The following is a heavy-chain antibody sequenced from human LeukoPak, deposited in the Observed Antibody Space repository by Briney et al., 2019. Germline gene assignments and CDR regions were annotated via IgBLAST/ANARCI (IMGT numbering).Heavy chain of an antibody. V-gene: IGHV4-39*07. D-gene: IGHD2-2*01. Sequence: PSETLSLTCTVSGGSISSSSYYWGWIRQPPGKGLEWIGSIYYSGSTYYNPSLKSRVTISVDTSKNQFSLKLSSVTAADTAVYYCARGRTGYHLPPTKKDYSYYYMDVWDKGTTVTVSS. CDR1: GGSISSSSYY. CDR3: ARGRTGYHLPPTKKDYSYYYMDV. CDR2: IYYSGST. J-gene: IGHJ6*03.